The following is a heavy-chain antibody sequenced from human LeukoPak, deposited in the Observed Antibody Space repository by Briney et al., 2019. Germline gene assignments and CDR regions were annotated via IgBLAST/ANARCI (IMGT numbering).Heavy chain of an antibody. CDR2: INPNSGGT. CDR3: ARTQDYGDCFDP. D-gene: IGHD4-17*01. V-gene: IGHV1-2*02. Sequence: ASVKVSCKASGYTFTGYYMHWVRQAPGQGLEWMGWINPNSGGTDYAQKFQGRVTMTRDTSTSTAYMELRSLRSDDTAVYYCARTQDYGDCFDPWGQGTLVTVSS. CDR1: GYTFTGYY. J-gene: IGHJ5*02.